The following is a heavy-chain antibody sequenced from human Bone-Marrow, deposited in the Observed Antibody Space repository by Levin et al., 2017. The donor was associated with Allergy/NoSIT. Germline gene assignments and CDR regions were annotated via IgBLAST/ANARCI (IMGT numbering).Heavy chain of an antibody. CDR3: AKAGSISWYDC. CDR1: GFTFSTYT. J-gene: IGHJ5*01. D-gene: IGHD2-15*01. CDR2: INNSGGDR. V-gene: IGHV3-23*01. Sequence: GESLKISCAASGFTFSTYTMSWVRQAPGKGLEWVSDINNSGGDRYYADSVKGRFTISRDNSKNTLYLQMNSLRAEDTAIYYCAKAGSISWYDCWGQGALVTVSS.